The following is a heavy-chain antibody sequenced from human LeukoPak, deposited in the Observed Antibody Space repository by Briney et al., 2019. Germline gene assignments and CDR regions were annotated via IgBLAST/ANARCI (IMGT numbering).Heavy chain of an antibody. V-gene: IGHV4-34*01. CDR1: GGSFSGYY. Sequence: PSETLSLTCAVYGGSFSGYYWSWIRQPPGKGLEWIGEINHSGSTNYNPSLKSRVTISVDTSKNQFSLKLSSVTAADTAVYYCARGGYYDYVWGSYRYHDYFDYWGQGTLVTVSS. CDR3: ARGGYYDYVWGSYRYHDYFDY. J-gene: IGHJ4*02. D-gene: IGHD3-16*02. CDR2: INHSGST.